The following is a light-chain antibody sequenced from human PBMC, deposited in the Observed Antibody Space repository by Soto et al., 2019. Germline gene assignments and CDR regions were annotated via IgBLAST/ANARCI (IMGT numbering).Light chain of an antibody. Sequence: IVMSQSPATLSVSPGERATLSCRASHSVSSNLAWYQQKPGQAPRLLIYGASTRATGIPARFSGSGSGTAFTITVSSLQSEDFAVYYCQQYNNCPLTFGGGTKVEIK. J-gene: IGKJ4*01. CDR2: GAS. CDR3: QQYNNCPLT. V-gene: IGKV3-15*01. CDR1: HSVSSN.